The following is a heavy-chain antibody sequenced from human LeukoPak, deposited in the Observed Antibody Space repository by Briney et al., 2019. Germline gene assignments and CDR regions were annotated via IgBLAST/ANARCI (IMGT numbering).Heavy chain of an antibody. V-gene: IGHV1-69*13. Sequence: ASVKVSCKASGGTFSSYAISWVRQAPGQGLEWMGGIIPIFGTANYAQKFQGRATITADESTSTAYMELSSLRSEDTAVYYCARDPGYYDSSGPFDYWGQGTLVTVSS. CDR3: ARDPGYYDSSGPFDY. CDR2: IIPIFGTA. J-gene: IGHJ4*02. CDR1: GGTFSSYA. D-gene: IGHD3-22*01.